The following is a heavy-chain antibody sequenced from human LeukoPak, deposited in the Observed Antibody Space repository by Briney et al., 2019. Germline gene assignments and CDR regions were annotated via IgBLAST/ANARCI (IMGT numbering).Heavy chain of an antibody. D-gene: IGHD4-17*01. CDR1: GGSISSGSHY. J-gene: IGHJ5*02. V-gene: IGHV4-61*02. CDR3: ARGTTVKSGNWFDP. CDR2: IYTSGST. Sequence: PSETLSLTCTVSGGSISSGSHYWSWIRQPAGKGLEWIGRIYTSGSTNYNPSLKSRVTISIDTSKNQFSLKLSSVTAADTAVYYCARGTTVKSGNWFDPWGQGTLVTVSS.